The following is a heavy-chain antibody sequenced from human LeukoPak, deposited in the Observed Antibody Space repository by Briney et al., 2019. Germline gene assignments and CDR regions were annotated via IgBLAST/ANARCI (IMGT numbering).Heavy chain of an antibody. V-gene: IGHV1-2*02. CDR1: GYTFTGYY. CDR2: INPNSGGT. D-gene: IGHD3-9*01. CDR3: ARDDYDILTGTGGWFDP. J-gene: IGHJ5*02. Sequence: ASVKVSCKASGYTFTGYYMHWVRQAPGQGIEWMGWINPNSGGTNYAQKFQGRVTMTRDTSISTAYMELSRLRSDDTAVYYCARDDYDILTGTGGWFDPWGQGTLVTVSS.